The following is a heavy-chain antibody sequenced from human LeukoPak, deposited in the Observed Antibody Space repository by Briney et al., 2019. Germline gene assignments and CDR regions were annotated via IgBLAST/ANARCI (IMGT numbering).Heavy chain of an antibody. CDR1: GFTVSSNY. J-gene: IGHJ3*02. CDR2: IYSGGST. CDR3: ARGWFTIFGVADGHDAFDI. V-gene: IGHV3-53*01. D-gene: IGHD3-3*01. Sequence: PGGSLRLSCAASGFTVSSNYMSWVRQAPGKGLEWVSVIYSGGSTYYADSVKGRFTISRDNSKNTLYLQMNSLRAEDTAVYYCARGWFTIFGVADGHDAFDIWGQGTMVTVSS.